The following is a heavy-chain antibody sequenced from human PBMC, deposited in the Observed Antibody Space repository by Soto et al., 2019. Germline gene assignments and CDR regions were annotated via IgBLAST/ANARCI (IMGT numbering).Heavy chain of an antibody. D-gene: IGHD2-2*01. J-gene: IGHJ5*02. CDR3: ARGYCSISSCSNWLDP. CDR1: GGSISSGYS. CDR2: IYHSGIT. Sequence: QLQLQESGSGLVKPSQTLSLTCAVSGGSISSGYSWSWIRQPPGKGLEWIVYIYHSGITYYNPSLKSRVTVSVGRSKNHFSQKLSSVTAADTAVYYCARGYCSISSCSNWLDPWGQGTLITVSP. V-gene: IGHV4-30-2*01.